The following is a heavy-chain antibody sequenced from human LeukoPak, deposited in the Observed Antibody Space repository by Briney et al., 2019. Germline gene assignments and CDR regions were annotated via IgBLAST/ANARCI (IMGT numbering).Heavy chain of an antibody. V-gene: IGHV1-8*01. J-gene: IGHJ6*02. D-gene: IGHD3-22*01. CDR3: ARVGPRDYDSSGYYPESMDV. CDR2: MYPNSGNT. CDR1: GYTFTSYD. Sequence: ASVKVSCKASGYTFTSYDINWVRQATGQGLEWMGWMYPNSGNTGYAQKFQGRVTMTRNTSISTAYMELSSLRSEDTAVYYCARVGPRDYDSSGYYPESMDVWGQGTTVTVSS.